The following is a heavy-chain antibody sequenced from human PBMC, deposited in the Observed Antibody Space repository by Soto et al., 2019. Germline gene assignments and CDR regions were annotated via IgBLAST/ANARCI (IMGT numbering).Heavy chain of an antibody. Sequence: QVQLVQSGAEVKRPGSSVKVSCKASGDTFNFYSINWVRQAPGLRLEWMGRVNPIVSMSNYAQKLQGRVTMTADKSTSTAYMELSILRSEDTAIYYCASSYGSGYRAFDYWGQGALVTVSS. CDR1: GDTFNFYS. CDR2: VNPIVSMS. J-gene: IGHJ4*02. CDR3: ASSYGSGYRAFDY. D-gene: IGHD3-10*01. V-gene: IGHV1-69*02.